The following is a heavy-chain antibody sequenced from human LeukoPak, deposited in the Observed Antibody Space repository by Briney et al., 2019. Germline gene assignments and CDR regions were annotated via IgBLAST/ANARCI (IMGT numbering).Heavy chain of an antibody. Sequence: SETLSLTCTVSGVSISPYYWSWIRQPPGKGLEWIGYIYYSGSTEYNPSLKSRVIMSVDTSKNQFSLKLSSVTAAGTAVYYCARSQIRSWFDPWGQGTLVTVSS. J-gene: IGHJ5*02. V-gene: IGHV4-59*12. CDR3: ARSQIRSWFDP. D-gene: IGHD4-17*01. CDR2: IYYSGST. CDR1: GVSISPYY.